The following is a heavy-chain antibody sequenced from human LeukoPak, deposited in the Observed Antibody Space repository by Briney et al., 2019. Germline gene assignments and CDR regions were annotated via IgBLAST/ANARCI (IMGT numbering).Heavy chain of an antibody. CDR3: VRAHHPGGWFDP. CDR2: INQDGGEI. V-gene: IGHV3-7*04. D-gene: IGHD3-10*01. CDR1: RFTFSSSW. Sequence: PGGSLRLSCAASRFTFSSSWMTWVRQAPGKGLEWVASINQDGGEIHYVDSVKGRFTISRDNAKNSLYLQMNSLTAEDTAVHYCVRAHHPGGWFDPWGQGTLVTVSS. J-gene: IGHJ5*02.